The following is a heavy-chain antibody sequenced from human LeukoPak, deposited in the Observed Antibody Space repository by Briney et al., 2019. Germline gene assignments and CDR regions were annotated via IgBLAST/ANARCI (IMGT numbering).Heavy chain of an antibody. Sequence: GGSLRLSWAASGFTFSSYGMHWVRQAPGKGLEWVAVISYDGSNKYYADSVKGRFTISRDNSKNTLYLQMNSLRAEDTAVYYCANGPYSSSWYDYWGQGTLVTVSS. CDR3: ANGPYSSSWYDY. D-gene: IGHD6-13*01. J-gene: IGHJ4*02. V-gene: IGHV3-30*18. CDR1: GFTFSSYG. CDR2: ISYDGSNK.